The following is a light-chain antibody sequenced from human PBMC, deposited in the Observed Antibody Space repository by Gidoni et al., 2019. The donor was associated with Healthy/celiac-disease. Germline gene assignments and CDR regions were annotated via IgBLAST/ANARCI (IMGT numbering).Light chain of an antibody. CDR1: QSVSSSY. CDR3: QQYGSPVT. CDR2: GAS. J-gene: IGKJ1*01. V-gene: IGKV3-20*01. Sequence: EIVLTQSPGTLSLSPGERATLSCRASQSVSSSYLAWYQQKPGQAPRLLIYGASSRATGIPDRFSGSGSGTDFTLTISRLEPEDFAVYYCQQYGSPVTFGQXTKVEIK.